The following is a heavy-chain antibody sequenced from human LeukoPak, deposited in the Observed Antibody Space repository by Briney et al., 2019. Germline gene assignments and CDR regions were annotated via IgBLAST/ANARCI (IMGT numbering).Heavy chain of an antibody. J-gene: IGHJ5*02. CDR3: ARHFEYDCFDP. Sequence: SETLSLTCSVSGGSISSSSCYWGWIRQPPGKGLEWIGSIYYSGSTDYNPSLKSRVTISVDTSKNQFSLKLSSVTAADTAVYYCARHFEYDCFDPWGQGTLVTVSS. V-gene: IGHV4-39*01. CDR2: IYYSGST. D-gene: IGHD3-9*01. CDR1: GGSISSSSCY.